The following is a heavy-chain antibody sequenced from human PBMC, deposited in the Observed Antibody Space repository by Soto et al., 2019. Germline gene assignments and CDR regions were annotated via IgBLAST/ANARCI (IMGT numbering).Heavy chain of an antibody. CDR1: GYTFTSYG. D-gene: IGHD6-19*01. CDR2: ISAYNGNT. V-gene: IGHV1-18*01. CDR3: ARDVGSGWYRNAFDI. J-gene: IGHJ3*02. Sequence: GASVKVSCXASGYTFTSYGISWVRQAPGQGLEWMGWISAYNGNTNYAQKLQGRVTMTTDTSTSTAYMELRSLRSDDTAVYYCARDVGSGWYRNAFDIWGQGTMVTVSS.